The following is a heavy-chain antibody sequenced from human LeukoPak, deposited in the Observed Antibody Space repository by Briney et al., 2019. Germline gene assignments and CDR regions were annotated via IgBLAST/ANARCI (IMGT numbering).Heavy chain of an antibody. Sequence: PSETLSLTCTVSGGSISSYYWSWIRQPPGKGLEWIGYIYYSGSTNYNPSLKSRVTISVDTSKNQFSLKLSSVTAADTAVYYCARLGTTKYYYDSSGYFDYWGQGTLVTVSS. CDR3: ARLGTTKYYYDSSGYFDY. CDR1: GGSISSYY. V-gene: IGHV4-59*01. J-gene: IGHJ4*02. D-gene: IGHD3-22*01. CDR2: IYYSGST.